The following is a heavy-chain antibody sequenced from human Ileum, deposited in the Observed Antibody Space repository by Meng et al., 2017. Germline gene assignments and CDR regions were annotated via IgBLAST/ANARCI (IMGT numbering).Heavy chain of an antibody. Sequence: QVPLQASGPGLVRPAETLSLICTVSGGSVSSDGFQWGGVRQPPGKGLEWIGYASTNYNPSLKSRVTISLDTSKNQFSLELSSVTAADTAVYYCARDHWGSLDYWGQGILVTVSS. CDR2: AST. CDR1: GGSVSSDGFQ. CDR3: ARDHWGSLDY. V-gene: IGHV4-61*08. D-gene: IGHD7-27*01. J-gene: IGHJ4*02.